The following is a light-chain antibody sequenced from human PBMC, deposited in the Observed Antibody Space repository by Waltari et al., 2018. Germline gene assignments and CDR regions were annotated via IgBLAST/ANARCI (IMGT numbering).Light chain of an antibody. CDR3: QVWDDTNNSGV. CDR1: NIESKS. CDR2: YDR. J-gene: IGLJ3*02. Sequence: YVVTQPPSVSVAPGKTARSTGGGENIESKSEHWYQQKPGQAPVLVMFYDRDRPSGITERFAGSNSGNTATLTISWVEAGDEADYHCQVWDDTNNSGVFGGGTKLNVL. V-gene: IGLV3-21*04.